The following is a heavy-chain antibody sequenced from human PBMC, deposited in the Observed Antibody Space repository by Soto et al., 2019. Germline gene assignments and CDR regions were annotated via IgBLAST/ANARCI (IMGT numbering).Heavy chain of an antibody. CDR1: GFTFSSYG. D-gene: IGHD2-21*02. Sequence: QVQLVESGGGVVQPGRSLRLSCAASGFTFSSYGMHWVRQAPGKGLEWVAVISYDGSNKYYADSVKGRFTISRDNSKNTLYLQMNSLRAEDTAVYYCAKGDLDYWGQGTLVTVSS. CDR3: AKGDLDY. J-gene: IGHJ4*02. V-gene: IGHV3-30*18. CDR2: ISYDGSNK.